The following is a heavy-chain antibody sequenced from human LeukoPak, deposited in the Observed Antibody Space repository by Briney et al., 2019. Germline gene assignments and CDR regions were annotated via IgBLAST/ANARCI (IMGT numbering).Heavy chain of an antibody. J-gene: IGHJ3*02. CDR3: AKDYGSGSYFHDAFDI. D-gene: IGHD3-10*01. V-gene: IGHV3-30*18. CDR1: GFTFNSYG. CDR2: ISYDGSNK. Sequence: GGSLRLSCAASGFTFNSYGMHWVRQAPGKGLEWVAVISYDGSNKHYADSVKGRFSISRDNSKNTLYPQMNSLRAEDTAVYYCAKDYGSGSYFHDAFDIWGQGTMVTVSS.